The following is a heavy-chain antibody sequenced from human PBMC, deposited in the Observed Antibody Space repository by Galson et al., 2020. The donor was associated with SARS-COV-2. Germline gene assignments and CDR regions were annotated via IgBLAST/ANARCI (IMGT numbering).Heavy chain of an antibody. CDR2: INTNTGNP. CDR3: AREGMFAYLGVAAAGGGWFGP. J-gene: IGHJ5*02. D-gene: IGHD6-13*01. Sequence: ASVKVSCKASGYTFTSYAMNWVRQAPGQGLEWMGWINTNTGNPTSAQGFTGRFVFSLDTSVSTAYLQISSLKAEDTAVYYCAREGMFAYLGVAAAGGGWFGPWGQGTLVTVSS. CDR1: GYTFTSYA. V-gene: IGHV7-4-1*02.